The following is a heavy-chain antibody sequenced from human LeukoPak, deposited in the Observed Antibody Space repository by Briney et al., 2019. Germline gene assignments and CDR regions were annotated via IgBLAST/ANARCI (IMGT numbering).Heavy chain of an antibody. CDR2: INGSGGST. Sequence: PGGSLRLSCAASGFTFSSYPMSWVRQAPGKGLEWVSAINGSGGSTYYADSVKGRFTISRDNSKNTLYLQMNSLRAEDTAVYYCARDRNDILTGYTAFDIWGQGTMVTVSS. J-gene: IGHJ3*02. CDR1: GFTFSSYP. CDR3: ARDRNDILTGYTAFDI. V-gene: IGHV3-23*01. D-gene: IGHD3-9*01.